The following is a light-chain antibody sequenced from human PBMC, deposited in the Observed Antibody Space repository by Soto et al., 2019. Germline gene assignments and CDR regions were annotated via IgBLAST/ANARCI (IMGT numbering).Light chain of an antibody. V-gene: IGLV2-14*01. J-gene: IGLJ1*01. CDR2: EVS. Sequence: QSALTQPASVSGSPGQSITISCTGTSSDVGDYNYVSWYQQHPGKAPKLMIYEVSNRPSGVSNRFSGSKSGNTASLTISGRQAEDEADYYCRTYTSLSTHVFGTGTKVTVL. CDR1: SSDVGDYNY. CDR3: RTYTSLSTHV.